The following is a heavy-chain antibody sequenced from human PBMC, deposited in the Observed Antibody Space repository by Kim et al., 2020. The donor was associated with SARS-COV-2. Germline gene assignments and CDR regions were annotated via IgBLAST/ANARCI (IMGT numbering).Heavy chain of an antibody. CDR3: LKGGWGWIWDY. J-gene: IGHJ4*02. D-gene: IGHD2-21*01. CDR2: IDGSVGTT. CDR1: GFTFTGHA. Sequence: GGSLRLSCTTSGFTFTGHAMSWVRQAPGKGLEWVSSIDGSVGTTYYVDSVKGRFSISRDCSKKTLYLQMSALRADDAAGYYCLKGGWGWIWDYGGPGTLVTVSS. V-gene: IGHV3-23*01.